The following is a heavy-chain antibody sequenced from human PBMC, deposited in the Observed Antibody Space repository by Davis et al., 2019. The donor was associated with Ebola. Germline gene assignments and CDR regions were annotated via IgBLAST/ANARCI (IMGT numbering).Heavy chain of an antibody. J-gene: IGHJ6*04. CDR2: IYSGGST. D-gene: IGHD2-21*02. Sequence: GESLKISCVASGFTVSSDYMSWVRQAPGKGLEWVSVIYSGGSTYYADSVKGRFTISRDNSKNTLYLQMNSLRAEDTAVYYCAREDIVVVTSVYYYYGMDVWGKGTTVTVSS. V-gene: IGHV3-53*01. CDR3: AREDIVVVTSVYYYYGMDV. CDR1: GFTVSSDY.